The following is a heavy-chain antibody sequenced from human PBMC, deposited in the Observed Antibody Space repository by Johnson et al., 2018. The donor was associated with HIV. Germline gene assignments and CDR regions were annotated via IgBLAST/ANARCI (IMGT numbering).Heavy chain of an antibody. CDR3: AKDRGAARAFDAVDI. D-gene: IGHD6-6*01. V-gene: IGHV3-7*01. Sequence: MLLVESGGGVVQPGRSLRLSCAASGFTFSSYWMNWVRQAPGKGLECVANIKQDGSEKYYVDSVKVRFTISRDNAKNSLYLQMNTLRAEDTAVYYCAKDRGAARAFDAVDIWGQGTMVTVSS. J-gene: IGHJ3*02. CDR1: GFTFSSYW. CDR2: IKQDGSEK.